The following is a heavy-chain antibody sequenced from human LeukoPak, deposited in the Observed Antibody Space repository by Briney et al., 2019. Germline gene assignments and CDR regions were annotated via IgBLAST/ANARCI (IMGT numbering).Heavy chain of an antibody. CDR2: IKSDGKT. V-gene: IGHV3-74*01. J-gene: IGHJ6*03. CDR3: ARDKSEDYMDV. CDR1: GFTFSSYW. Sequence: GGSLRLSCAASGFTFSSYWMHWVRQAPGKGLVWVSRIKSDGKTNYADSVKGRFTISRDNAKNSLYLQMNSLRAEDTAVYYCARDKSEDYMDVWGKGTTVTVSS.